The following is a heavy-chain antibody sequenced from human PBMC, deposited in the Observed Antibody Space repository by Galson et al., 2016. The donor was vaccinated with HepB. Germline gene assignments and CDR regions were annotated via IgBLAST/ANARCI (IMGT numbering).Heavy chain of an antibody. CDR2: IYSSGDK. Sequence: SLRLSCAASGFSVGGNYISWVRQPPGKGLEWVAVIYSSGDKFYEGPVKGRFTISVDSSKNTVNLQMNSLRAEDTAVYYCAKHSSVSGRWELDSWGQGTLVTVS. CDR1: GFSVGGNY. V-gene: IGHV3-53*01. J-gene: IGHJ4*02. CDR3: AKHSSVSGRWELDS. D-gene: IGHD6-19*01.